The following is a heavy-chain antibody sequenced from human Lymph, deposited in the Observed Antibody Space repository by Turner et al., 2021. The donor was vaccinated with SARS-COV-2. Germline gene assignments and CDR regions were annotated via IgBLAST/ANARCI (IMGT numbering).Heavy chain of an antibody. CDR2: ISSRGGST. D-gene: IGHD1-1*01. CDR3: AKGPNWYVRTAVDY. J-gene: IGHJ4*02. V-gene: IGHV3-23*01. CDR1: GFTFSSYA. Sequence: EVQLLESGGGLVQPWGSLRLSRAASGFTFSSYAMSWVRQAPGKGLEWVSTISSRGGSTYYGDSMKGRFTISRDNSKNTRYLQKNSLRAEDTAVYYCAKGPNWYVRTAVDYWGQGTLVTVSS.